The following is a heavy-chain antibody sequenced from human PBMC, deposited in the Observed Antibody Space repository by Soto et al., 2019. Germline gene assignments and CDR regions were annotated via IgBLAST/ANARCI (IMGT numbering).Heavy chain of an antibody. D-gene: IGHD3-9*01. CDR3: AKDRGADISDNGMDV. Sequence: LRLSCAASGFPFRTYFISWVRQAPGKVLAWFSGITGSGMTPYYAGSVKGLFTISRDNSKNTLYLQMNNLRAEEPAAYFCAKDRGADISDNGMDVWGRGTTVTVSS. CDR1: GFPFRTYF. V-gene: IGHV3-23*01. CDR2: ITGSGMTP. J-gene: IGHJ6*02.